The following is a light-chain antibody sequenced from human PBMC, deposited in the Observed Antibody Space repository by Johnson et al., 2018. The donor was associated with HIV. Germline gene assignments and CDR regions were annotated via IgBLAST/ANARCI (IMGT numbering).Light chain of an antibody. CDR1: SSNIGNND. CDR3: GTWDSSLSAGPYV. J-gene: IGLJ1*01. Sequence: QSVLTQPPSVSAAPGQKVTISCSGSSSNIGNNDVSWYQQLPGTAPKLLIYDNNKRPSGIPDRFSGSKSGTSATLGITGPQTGDEADYYCGTWDSSLSAGPYVFVTGTKVTVL. CDR2: DNN. V-gene: IGLV1-51*01.